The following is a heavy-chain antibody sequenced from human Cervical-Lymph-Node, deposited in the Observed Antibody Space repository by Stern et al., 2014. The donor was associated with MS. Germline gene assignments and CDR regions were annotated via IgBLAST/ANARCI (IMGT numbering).Heavy chain of an antibody. J-gene: IGHJ4*02. CDR3: ARRVTRNNFDS. CDR1: GYNFTNYY. Sequence: QVQLVQSGAEVKKPGASMKVSCKASGYNFTNYYIHWVRQAPGQGLAWMGRINTNSGGTKYAQKFQGRVTLTRDTSVSTAYMEVSRLMFDDTAVYYCARRVTRNNFDSWGQGTLIIVSS. V-gene: IGHV1-2*06. CDR2: INTNSGGT. D-gene: IGHD4-17*01.